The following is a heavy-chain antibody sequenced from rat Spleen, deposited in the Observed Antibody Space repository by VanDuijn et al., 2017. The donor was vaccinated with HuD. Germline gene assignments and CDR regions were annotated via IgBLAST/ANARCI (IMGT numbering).Heavy chain of an antibody. Sequence: QVQLKESGPGLVQPSQTLSLTCTVSGLSLTSYNVHWVRQPPGKGLEWMGIIWTGGTTAYNSLLKSRLSISRDTSKSQVFLKMNSLQTEDTATYYCARGDGGYYGYAGVWFAYWGQGTLVTVSS. CDR2: IWTGGTT. V-gene: IGHV2-30*01. CDR3: ARGDGGYYGYAGVWFAY. CDR1: GLSLTSYN. D-gene: IGHD1-7*01. J-gene: IGHJ3*01.